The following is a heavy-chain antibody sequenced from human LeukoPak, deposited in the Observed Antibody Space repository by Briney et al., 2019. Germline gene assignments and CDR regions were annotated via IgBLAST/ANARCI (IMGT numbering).Heavy chain of an antibody. CDR1: GFTFRDHY. J-gene: IGHJ4*02. V-gene: IGHV3-72*01. CDR2: SRNEGHSYST. CDR3: VALLRGIGY. D-gene: IGHD3-10*01. Sequence: GGSLRLSCAVSGFTFRDHYMDWVRQAPGKGLEWIGRSRNEGHSYSTDFAASVRGRASLSRDHSRNSLYLQINSLRTDDTAVYYCVALLRGIGYWGQGTLVTVSS.